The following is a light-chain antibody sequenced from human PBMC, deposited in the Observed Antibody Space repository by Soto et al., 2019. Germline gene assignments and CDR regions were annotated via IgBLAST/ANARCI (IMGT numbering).Light chain of an antibody. Sequence: EIVMTKTPLSLSVTPGQSASISCRSSQTLLHSNGKSYLYWYLQKAGQAPQRLIYEVSKRFSGVTERFSGSGAGTDFTLKISRVEAEDVGVYYCMQRLHFPLTFVGGTKVEIK. J-gene: IGKJ4*01. CDR1: QTLLHSNGKSY. V-gene: IGKV2D-29*01. CDR3: MQRLHFPLT. CDR2: EVS.